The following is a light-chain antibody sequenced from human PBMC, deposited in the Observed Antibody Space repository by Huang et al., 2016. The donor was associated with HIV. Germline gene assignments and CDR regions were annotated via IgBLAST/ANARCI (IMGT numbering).Light chain of an antibody. J-gene: IGKJ4*01. Sequence: IVMTQSPATLSVSPGERVTLSCRANRSVSSNLAWYQQRHGQAPRLIIYGSSTRAPGIPARFSGSGSGTDFSLTISSLQSEDFALYYCHQYNNWLLSFGGGTRV. CDR2: GSS. CDR1: RSVSSN. CDR3: HQYNNWLLS. V-gene: IGKV3-15*01.